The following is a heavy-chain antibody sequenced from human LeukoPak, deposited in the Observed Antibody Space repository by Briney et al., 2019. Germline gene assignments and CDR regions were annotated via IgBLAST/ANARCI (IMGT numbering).Heavy chain of an antibody. Sequence: PGGSLRLSCAASGFTFSSYWMSWVRQAPGKGLEWVANIKQDGSEKYYVDSVKGRFTISRDNAKNPLYLQMNSLRADDTAVYYCERDLESYYYYYMDVWGKGTTVTVSS. V-gene: IGHV3-7*01. CDR3: ERDLESYYYYYMDV. CDR2: IKQDGSEK. J-gene: IGHJ6*03. CDR1: GFTFSSYW.